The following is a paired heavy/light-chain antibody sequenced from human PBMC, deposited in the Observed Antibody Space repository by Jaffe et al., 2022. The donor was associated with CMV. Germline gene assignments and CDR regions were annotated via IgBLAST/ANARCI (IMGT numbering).Heavy chain of an antibody. D-gene: IGHD3-22*01. Sequence: EVQLLESGGGWVQPGESLRLSCAASGFTFNTYGMSWVRQAPGKGLEWVSGITEGGGTAYYADSVKGRFTISRDNSKNTLFLQVNSLRTEDTAVYFCAGGYYYNRFEYWGQGTLVTVSS. CDR2: ITEGGGTA. CDR1: GFTFNTYG. CDR3: AGGYYYNRFEY. J-gene: IGHJ4*02. V-gene: IGHV3-23*01.
Light chain of an antibody. CDR3: GTWDGSLNVHV. J-gene: IGLJ1*01. CDR1: SSNIGNNF. V-gene: IGLV1-51*02. Sequence: QSVLTQPPSVSAAAGQKVTISCSEDSSNIGNNFVSVSWYQQLPGTAPKLLIYENNMRPSGIPDRFSGSKSGTSATLGITGLQTGDEADYYCGTWDGSLNVHVFGTGTKVTVL. CDR2: ENN.